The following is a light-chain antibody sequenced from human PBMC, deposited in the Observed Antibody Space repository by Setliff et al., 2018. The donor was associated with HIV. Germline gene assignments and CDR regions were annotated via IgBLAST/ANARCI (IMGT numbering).Light chain of an antibody. Sequence: QSVLSQPASVSGSPRQSITISCTGTSTDIGHYGLVSWYQQHPGRAPQLILFDVNKRPSGVSNRFSGSKSGNTASLTISGLQAEDEADYYCCSYAGSSTLVFGGGTKVTVL. J-gene: IGLJ2*01. CDR2: DVN. CDR1: STDIGHYGL. V-gene: IGLV2-23*02. CDR3: CSYAGSSTLV.